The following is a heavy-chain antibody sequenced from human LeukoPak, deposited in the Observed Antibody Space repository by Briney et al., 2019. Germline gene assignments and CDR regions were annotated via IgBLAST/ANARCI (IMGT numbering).Heavy chain of an antibody. CDR1: GGSISSGGYY. V-gene: IGHV4-30-2*01. D-gene: IGHD6-13*01. Sequence: SQTLSLTCTVSGGSISSGGYYWSWIRQPPGKGLEWIGYIYHSGSTYYNPSLKSRVTISVDRSKNQFSLKLSSVTAADTAVYYCARGVAAAGTLHFQHWGQGTLVTVSS. J-gene: IGHJ1*01. CDR3: ARGVAAAGTLHFQH. CDR2: IYHSGST.